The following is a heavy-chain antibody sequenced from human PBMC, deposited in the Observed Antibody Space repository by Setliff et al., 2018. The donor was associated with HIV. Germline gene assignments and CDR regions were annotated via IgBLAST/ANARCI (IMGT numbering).Heavy chain of an antibody. Sequence: PSETLSLTCSVSGGSIITSNYYWGWIRQPPGKGLEWIGSIYSSGSTYYNPSLKSRVTISVDTSRDQFSLKLSSVTAADTAVYYCTIPASSLAPNWGRGTQVTVSS. CDR1: GGSIITSNYY. V-gene: IGHV4-39*07. CDR3: TIPASSLAPN. CDR2: IYSSGST. J-gene: IGHJ4*02.